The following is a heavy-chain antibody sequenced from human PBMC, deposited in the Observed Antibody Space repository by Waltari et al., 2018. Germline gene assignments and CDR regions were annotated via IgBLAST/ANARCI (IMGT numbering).Heavy chain of an antibody. D-gene: IGHD4-17*01. Sequence: EVQLVQSGAEVKKPGATVKISCKVSGYTFIDYYMHWVQQAPGKGLEWMGLVEPNHSEELYTEKFQGRGTMTADTATDTVYMELSSLRSEDTAVYYCATGGTVTTAGYFQHWGQGTLVTVSS. V-gene: IGHV1-69-2*01. J-gene: IGHJ1*01. CDR3: ATGGTVTTAGYFQH. CDR1: GYTFIDYY. CDR2: VEPNHSEE.